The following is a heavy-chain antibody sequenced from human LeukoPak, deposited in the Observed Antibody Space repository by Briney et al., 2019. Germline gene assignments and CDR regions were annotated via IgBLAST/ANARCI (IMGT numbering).Heavy chain of an antibody. CDR2: ISYAGSNT. D-gene: IGHD2-15*01. V-gene: IGHV3-30*04. CDR1: GFTFSSYA. Sequence: PGGSLRLSCAASGFTFSSYAMHWVRQTPGKGLEWVAAISYAGSNTHYADSVKGRFTISRDNSKNTMFLQMSSLRAEDTALYYCARDERGFFYYMGVWGKGTTVTVSS. CDR3: ARDERGFFYYMGV. J-gene: IGHJ6*03.